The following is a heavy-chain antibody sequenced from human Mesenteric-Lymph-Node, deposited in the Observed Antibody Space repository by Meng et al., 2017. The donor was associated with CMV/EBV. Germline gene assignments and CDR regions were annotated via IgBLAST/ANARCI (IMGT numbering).Heavy chain of an antibody. V-gene: IGHV2-5*02. Sequence: FSLSTSGVGVGWIRQPPGKALEWLALIYWDDDKRYSPSLKSRLTITKDTSKNQVVLTMTNMDPVDTATYYCAHNHYYGSGSYSHFDYWGQGTLVTVSS. CDR2: IYWDDDK. D-gene: IGHD3-10*01. J-gene: IGHJ4*02. CDR1: FSLSTSGVG. CDR3: AHNHYYGSGSYSHFDY.